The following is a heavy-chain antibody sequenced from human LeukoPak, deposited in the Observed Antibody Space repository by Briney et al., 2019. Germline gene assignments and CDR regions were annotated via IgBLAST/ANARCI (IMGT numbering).Heavy chain of an antibody. J-gene: IGHJ4*02. CDR3: ARTVAVAGRSIGYYFDY. CDR2: IYPGDSDT. Sequence: HGESLKISCKGSGYSFTSYWIGWVRQMPGKGLEWMGIIYPGDSDTRYSPSFQGQVTISADKSISTAYLQWSSLKASDTAMYYCARTVAVAGRSIGYYFDYWGQGTLVTVSS. V-gene: IGHV5-51*01. CDR1: GYSFTSYW. D-gene: IGHD6-19*01.